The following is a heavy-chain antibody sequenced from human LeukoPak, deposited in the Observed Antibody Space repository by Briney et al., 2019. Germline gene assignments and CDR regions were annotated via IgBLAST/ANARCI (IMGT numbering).Heavy chain of an antibody. CDR3: ARVVWFGELREYYYYMDV. V-gene: IGHV1-69*05. D-gene: IGHD3-10*01. CDR1: GGTFSSYA. J-gene: IGHJ6*03. CDR2: IIPIFGTA. Sequence: EASAKVSCKASGGTFSSYAISWVRQAPGQGLEWMGGIIPIFGTANYAQKFQGRVTITTDESTSTAYMELSSLRSEDTAVYYCARVVWFGELREYYYYMDVWGKGTTVTVSS.